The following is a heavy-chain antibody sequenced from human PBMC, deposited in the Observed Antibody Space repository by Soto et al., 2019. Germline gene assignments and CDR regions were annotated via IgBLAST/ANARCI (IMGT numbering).Heavy chain of an antibody. D-gene: IGHD3-10*01. CDR2: ISSSGSTI. Sequence: GGSLRLSCAASGFTFSDYYMSWIRQAPGKGLEWVSYISSSGSTIYYADSLKSRLTITKDTSKNQVVLTMTNMDPVDTATYYCAHRPRGFSYYFDYWGQGTLVTVSS. CDR1: GFTFSDYY. J-gene: IGHJ4*02. V-gene: IGHV3-11*01. CDR3: AHRPRGFSYYFDY.